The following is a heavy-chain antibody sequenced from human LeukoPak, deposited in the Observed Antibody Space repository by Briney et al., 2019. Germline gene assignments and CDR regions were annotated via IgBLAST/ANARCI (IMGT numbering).Heavy chain of an antibody. D-gene: IGHD7-27*01. Sequence: GGSLRLSCAASGFTFSSYSMNWVRQAPGKGLEWVSSISSSSSYIYYADSVKGRFTISRDNAKNSLYLQMNSLRAEDTAVYYCASSGEVDGVSRDDAFDIWGQGTMVTVSS. CDR3: ASSGEVDGVSRDDAFDI. V-gene: IGHV3-21*01. CDR1: GFTFSSYS. J-gene: IGHJ3*02. CDR2: ISSSSSYI.